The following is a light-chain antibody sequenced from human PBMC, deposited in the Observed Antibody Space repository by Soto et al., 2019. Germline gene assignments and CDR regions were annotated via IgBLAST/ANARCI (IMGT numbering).Light chain of an antibody. CDR3: SSYTTTSTTV. Sequence: QSALTQPASVSGSPGQSITISCTGTSSDVGGYKYVSWYQQHPGKAPKLMIYEVNNRPSGVSNRFSGSKSGNTASLTISGRQAAGEADYYCSSYTTTSTTVFGGGTKLTVL. V-gene: IGLV2-14*01. J-gene: IGLJ3*02. CDR2: EVN. CDR1: SSDVGGYKY.